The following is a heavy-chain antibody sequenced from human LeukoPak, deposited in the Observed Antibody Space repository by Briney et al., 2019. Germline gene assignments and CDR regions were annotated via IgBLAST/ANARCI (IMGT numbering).Heavy chain of an antibody. CDR3: ARSYSYYYDSDIDY. V-gene: IGHV1-2*06. J-gene: IGHJ4*02. CDR1: GYTFTGYY. D-gene: IGHD3-22*01. Sequence: ASVKVSCKASGYTFTGYYMHWVRQAPGQGLEWMGRINPNSGGTNYAQKFQGRVTMTRDTSISTAYMELSRLRSDDTAVYYCARSYSYYYDSDIDYWGQGTLSPSPQ. CDR2: INPNSGGT.